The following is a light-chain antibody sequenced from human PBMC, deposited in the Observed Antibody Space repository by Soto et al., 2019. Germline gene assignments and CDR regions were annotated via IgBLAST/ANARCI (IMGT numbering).Light chain of an antibody. CDR2: GAS. CDR3: QQDNDWPRT. CDR1: EGVGSS. V-gene: IGKV3-15*01. Sequence: VMKKSPATLSVSPGERVTLSCRASEGVGSSLAWYQQKPGQAPRVLIYGASTTAPGIPARFSGSGSGTEFTLTISSLQSEDSAVYHCQQDNDWPRTFGQGTNVDVK. J-gene: IGKJ1*01.